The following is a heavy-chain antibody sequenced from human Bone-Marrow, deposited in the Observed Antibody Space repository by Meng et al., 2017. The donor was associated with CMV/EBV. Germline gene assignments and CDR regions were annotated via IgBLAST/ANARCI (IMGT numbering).Heavy chain of an antibody. CDR2: IYHSGST. D-gene: IGHD5-12*01. Sequence: GSLRLSCTVSGGSISSSSYYWGWIRQPPGKGLEWIGEIYHSGSTNYNPSLKSRVTISVDKSKNQFSLKLSSVTAADTAVYYCASRRGYSGYDRRGGWFDPWGQGTLGPSPQ. CDR3: ASRRGYSGYDRRGGWFDP. CDR1: GGSISSSSYY. J-gene: IGHJ5*02. V-gene: IGHV4-39*07.